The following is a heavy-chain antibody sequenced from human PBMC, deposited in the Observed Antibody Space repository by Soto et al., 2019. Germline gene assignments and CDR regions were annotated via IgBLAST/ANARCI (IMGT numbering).Heavy chain of an antibody. V-gene: IGHV1-3*01. CDR2: INAGNGNT. J-gene: IGHJ6*03. Sequence: QVQLVQSGAEVKKPGASVKVSCKASGYTFTSYAMHWERQAPGQRLEWMGWINAGNGNTKYSQKFQGRVTITRDTSASTAYMELSSLRSEDTAVYYCARVAVHDYYYYYYMDVWGKGTTVTVSS. CDR3: ARVAVHDYYYYYYMDV. D-gene: IGHD6-19*01. CDR1: GYTFTSYA.